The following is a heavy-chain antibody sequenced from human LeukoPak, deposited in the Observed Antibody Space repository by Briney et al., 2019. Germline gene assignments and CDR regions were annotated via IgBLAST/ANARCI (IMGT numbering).Heavy chain of an antibody. J-gene: IGHJ5*02. CDR2: MNPTSGNT. D-gene: IGHD3-22*01. CDR1: GYTFTSYD. CDR3: ARGRSMWYYDSSGHYTTGGEYNWFDP. V-gene: IGHV1-8*03. Sequence: ASVKDSCMASGYTFTSYDINWGRQATGQGLGWMGWMNPTSGNTAYAQKFQGRVTITSNSSTSTADMELSSLRSEDTAVYYCARGRSMWYYDSSGHYTTGGEYNWFDPWGRGTLVTVSS.